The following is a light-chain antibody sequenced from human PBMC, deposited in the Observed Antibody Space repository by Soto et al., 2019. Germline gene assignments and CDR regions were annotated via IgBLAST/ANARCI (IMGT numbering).Light chain of an antibody. CDR3: QQHNAYST. V-gene: IGKV1-5*01. J-gene: IGKJ1*01. CDR2: DAS. CDR1: QSISSW. Sequence: DIQMTQSPSTLSASVGDRVTITCRASQSISSWLAWYQQKPGKAPKLLIYDASSLESGVPSRFSGSGSGTECTLTISSLQPDDFATYYCQQHNAYSTFGQGTKVEIK.